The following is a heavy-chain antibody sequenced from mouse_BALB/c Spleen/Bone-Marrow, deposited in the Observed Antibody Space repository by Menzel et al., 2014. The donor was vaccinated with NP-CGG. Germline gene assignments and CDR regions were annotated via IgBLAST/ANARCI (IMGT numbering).Heavy chain of an antibody. CDR2: ISYSGST. CDR3: ARLNIPDAMDY. J-gene: IGHJ4*01. CDR1: GDSITSGY. Sequence: EVKLVESGPSLVKPPQTLSLTCSVTGDSITSGYWNWIRKFPGNKLEYMGYISYSGSTYCNPSLKSRISITRDTSKNXYYLQLNSVTTEDTATYYCARLNIPDAMDYWGQGTSVTVSS. V-gene: IGHV3-8*02.